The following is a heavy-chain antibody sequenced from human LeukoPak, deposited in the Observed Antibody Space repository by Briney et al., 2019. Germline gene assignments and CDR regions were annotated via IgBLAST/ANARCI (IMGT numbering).Heavy chain of an antibody. CDR3: AKKGIRYSDY. J-gene: IGHJ4*02. D-gene: IGHD3-9*01. V-gene: IGHV3-23*01. CDR2: ISNSGGTT. CDR1: GFTFSSYA. Sequence: GGSLRLSCAASGFTFSSYAMSWVRQAPGKGLEWVSAISNSGGTTYYADSVKGRFTISRDKSKSTLYLQMNSLRAEDTAVYYCAKKGIRYSDYWGQGTLVTVTS.